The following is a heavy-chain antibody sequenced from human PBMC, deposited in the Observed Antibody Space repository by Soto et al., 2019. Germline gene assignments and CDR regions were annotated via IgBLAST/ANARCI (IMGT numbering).Heavy chain of an antibody. V-gene: IGHV3-30-3*01. J-gene: IGHJ5*02. CDR2: ISYDGSNK. CDR3: ARDRDYGDFLMRFDP. CDR1: GFTFSSYA. D-gene: IGHD4-17*01. Sequence: QVQLVESGGGVVQPGRSLRLSCAASGFTFSSYAMHWVRQAPGKGLEWVAVISYDGSNKYYADSVKGRFTISRDNSKNTLYLQMNSLRAEDTAVYYCARDRDYGDFLMRFDPWGQGSLVTVSS.